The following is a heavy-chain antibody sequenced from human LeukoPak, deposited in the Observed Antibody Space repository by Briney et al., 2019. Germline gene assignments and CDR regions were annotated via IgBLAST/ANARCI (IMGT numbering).Heavy chain of an antibody. CDR2: ISWNSGSI. Sequence: GRSLRLSCAASGFTFDDYAMHWVRQAPGKGLEWVSGISWNSGSIGYADSVKGRFTISRDNAKNSLYLQMNSLRAEDTAVYYCAKDICSSTSCYDYYYYGMDVWGQGTTVTVSS. J-gene: IGHJ6*02. CDR3: AKDICSSTSCYDYYYYGMDV. CDR1: GFTFDDYA. D-gene: IGHD2-2*01. V-gene: IGHV3-9*01.